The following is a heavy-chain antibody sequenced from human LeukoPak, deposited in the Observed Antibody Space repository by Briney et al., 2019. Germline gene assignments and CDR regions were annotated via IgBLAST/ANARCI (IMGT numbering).Heavy chain of an antibody. CDR3: ARDRKAAAGTRGNNWFDP. D-gene: IGHD6-13*01. CDR1: GFTFSCYA. CDR2: ISYDGSNK. V-gene: IGHV3-30-3*01. J-gene: IGHJ5*02. Sequence: GRSLRLSCAASGFTFSCYAMHWVRQAPGKGLEWVAVISYDGSNKYYADSVKGRFTISRDNSKNTLYLQMNSLRAEDTAVYYCARDRKAAAGTRGNNWFDPWGQGTLVTASS.